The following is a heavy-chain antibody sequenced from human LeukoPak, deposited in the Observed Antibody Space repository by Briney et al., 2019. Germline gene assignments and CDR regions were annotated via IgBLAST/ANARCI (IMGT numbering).Heavy chain of an antibody. Sequence: GGSLRLSCAASGFTFSDYWIHWVRQAPGKGLVWVSRINTDGSITNYADSVKGRISISRDNAKNTLYLQMSSLRAEDTAVYYCARAEDSSSWSGGDYFDYWGQGTLVTVSS. CDR2: INTDGSIT. CDR1: GFTFSDYW. D-gene: IGHD6-13*01. CDR3: ARAEDSSSWSGGDYFDY. V-gene: IGHV3-74*01. J-gene: IGHJ4*02.